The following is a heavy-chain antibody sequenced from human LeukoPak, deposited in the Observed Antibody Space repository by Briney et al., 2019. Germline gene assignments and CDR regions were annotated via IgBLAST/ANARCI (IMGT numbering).Heavy chain of an antibody. V-gene: IGHV4-59*02. Sequence: SETLSLTCTVSGGSVSSYYWSWIRQPPGKGLEWIGYIYYSGNTNYNPSLKSRVTISVDTSKNQFSLKLYSVTAADTAVYYCARGQQLVAYWGQGTLVTVSS. D-gene: IGHD6-13*01. CDR2: IYYSGNT. CDR3: ARGQQLVAY. CDR1: GGSVSSYY. J-gene: IGHJ4*02.